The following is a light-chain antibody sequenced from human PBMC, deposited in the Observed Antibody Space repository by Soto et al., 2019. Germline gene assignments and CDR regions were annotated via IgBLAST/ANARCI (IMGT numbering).Light chain of an antibody. CDR3: QQYDSSVT. CDR1: QSVSSAF. J-gene: IGKJ1*01. CDR2: GAS. V-gene: IGKV3-20*01. Sequence: PGERVTLSCRASQSVSSAFFAWYQQTPGQPPRLLISGASNRATGIPDRFSGSGSGTDFTLTISRLEPEGFAVYYCQQYDSSVTFGQGTKVEIK.